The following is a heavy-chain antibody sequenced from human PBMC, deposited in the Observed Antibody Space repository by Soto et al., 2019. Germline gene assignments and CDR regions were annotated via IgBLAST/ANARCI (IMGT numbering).Heavy chain of an antibody. CDR2: ISGSAGT. D-gene: IGHD3-16*02. J-gene: IGHJ4*02. CDR1: GFNFRTYA. Sequence: GGSLRLSCTASGFNFRTYAMTWFRQAPGKGLEWVSAISGSAGTFYATSVKGRFTISRDNSRSTVYLQMHSLRAEDSAIYYCAKEKDYDFNWGSDRFTSHYWGRGTLVTVPS. V-gene: IGHV3-23*01. CDR3: AKEKDYDFNWGSDRFTSHY.